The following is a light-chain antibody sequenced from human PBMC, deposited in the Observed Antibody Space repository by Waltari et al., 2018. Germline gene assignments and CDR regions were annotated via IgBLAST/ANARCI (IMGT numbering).Light chain of an antibody. CDR3: QAWDDRTVV. V-gene: IGLV3-1*01. CDR1: QLPPRY. J-gene: IGLJ2*01. CDR2: EDK. Sequence: SYELTQPPSVSVSPGQTARITCSGDQLPPRYVCWYQHKSGPAPVLVMYEDKKRPSRIPERFSGSNSGNTATLTISGTQPIDEAEYYCQAWDDRTVVFGGGTKLTVL.